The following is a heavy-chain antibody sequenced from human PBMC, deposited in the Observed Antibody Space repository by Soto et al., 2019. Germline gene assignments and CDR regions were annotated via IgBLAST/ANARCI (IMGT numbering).Heavy chain of an antibody. CDR3: ARASYSSSWSFDY. CDR1: GGSFSGFS. J-gene: IGHJ4*02. D-gene: IGHD6-13*01. V-gene: IGHV4-34*01. CDR2: INQSGST. Sequence: ASETPCPPCAGYGGSFSGFSWGLFRQPPGKGLEWIGGINQSGSTNYNPSLKSRVTISVDTSKNQFSLKLSSVTPEDTAVYYCARASYSSSWSFDYWGQGTLVTVSS.